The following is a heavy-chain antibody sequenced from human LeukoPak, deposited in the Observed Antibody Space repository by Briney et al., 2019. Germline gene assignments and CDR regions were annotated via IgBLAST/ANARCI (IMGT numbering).Heavy chain of an antibody. Sequence: PSETLSLTCSVSGGSISGYYWSWIRQPPGKGLEWIGEINHSGSTNYNPSLKSRVTISVDTSKNQFSLKLSSVTAADTAVYYCARERMYYYDSSGHFDYWGQGTLVTVSS. V-gene: IGHV4-34*01. CDR2: INHSGST. CDR1: GGSISGYY. D-gene: IGHD3-22*01. CDR3: ARERMYYYDSSGHFDY. J-gene: IGHJ4*02.